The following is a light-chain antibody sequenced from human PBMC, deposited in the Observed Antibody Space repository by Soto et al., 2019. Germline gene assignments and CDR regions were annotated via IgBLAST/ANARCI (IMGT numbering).Light chain of an antibody. CDR2: DVS. CDR3: SSYTSSSTYV. CDR1: SSDVGGYNY. V-gene: IGLV2-14*01. J-gene: IGLJ1*01. Sequence: QPVLTQPASVSGSPGQSITISCTGTSSDVGGYNYVSWYQQHPGKAPKLMIYDVSNRPSWVSNRFSGSKSGGTASLTISGRQAEDEADYYCSSYTSSSTYVFGTGTKLTVL.